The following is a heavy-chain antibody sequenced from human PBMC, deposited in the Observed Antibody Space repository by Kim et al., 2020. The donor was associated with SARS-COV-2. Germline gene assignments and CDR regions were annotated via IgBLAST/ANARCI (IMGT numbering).Heavy chain of an antibody. D-gene: IGHD5-12*01. J-gene: IGHJ4*02. Sequence: SETLSLTCSVYGGSFSGYYWSWIRQPPGKGLEWIGEINHSGSTNYNPSPKSGVTISVDTSTNQFPLKLSSGTAADTAVYYCASSGGYWGQGTLVTVSS. CDR1: GGSFSGYY. CDR3: ASSGGY. V-gene: IGHV4-34*01. CDR2: INHSGST.